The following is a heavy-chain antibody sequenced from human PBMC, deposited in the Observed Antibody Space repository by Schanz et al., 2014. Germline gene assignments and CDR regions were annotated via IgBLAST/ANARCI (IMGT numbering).Heavy chain of an antibody. CDR3: AKDDTQVNGMDV. V-gene: IGHV3-30*18. CDR2: ISYDGRHK. CDR1: GFTFSGYG. Sequence: QVQLVESGGGVVQPGRSLRLSCAASGFTFSGYGMHWVRQAPGKGLEWVAIISYDGRHKNYADSVKGRFTISRDNSKKTLHPQMNSLRVEDTAVYYCAKDDTQVNGMDVWGQGTTVTVSS. J-gene: IGHJ6*02.